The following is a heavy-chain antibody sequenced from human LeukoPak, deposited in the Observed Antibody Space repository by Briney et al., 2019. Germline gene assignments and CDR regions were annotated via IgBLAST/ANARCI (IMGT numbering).Heavy chain of an antibody. D-gene: IGHD6-19*01. Sequence: GGSLRLSCAVSGFTITSYGMSWVRQAPGKGLEWVSAIDVSGDTEYYADSVKGRFIISRDNSRNTLYLQINSLRGEDTALYYCAQGYSSGWYPNWGQGTLVTVSS. CDR2: IDVSGDTE. CDR3: AQGYSSGWYPN. V-gene: IGHV3-23*01. CDR1: GFTITSYG. J-gene: IGHJ4*02.